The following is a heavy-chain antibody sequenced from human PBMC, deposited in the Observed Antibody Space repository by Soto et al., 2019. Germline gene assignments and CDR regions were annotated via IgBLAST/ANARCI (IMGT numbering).Heavy chain of an antibody. V-gene: IGHV6-1*01. J-gene: IGHJ6*02. CDR3: AREHLTYYYGSGYYYYYGMDV. Sequence: KQSQTLSLTCAISGDSVSSNSAAWNWIRQSPSRGLEWLGRTYYRSKWYNDYAVSVKSRITINPDTSKNQFSLQLNSVTPEDTAVYYCAREHLTYYYGSGYYYYYGMDVWGQGTTVTVSS. D-gene: IGHD3-10*01. CDR2: TYYRSKWYN. CDR1: GDSVSSNSAA.